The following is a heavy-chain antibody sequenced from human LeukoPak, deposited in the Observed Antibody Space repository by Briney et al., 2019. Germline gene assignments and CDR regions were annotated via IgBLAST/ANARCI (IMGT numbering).Heavy chain of an antibody. D-gene: IGHD3-22*01. CDR1: GYTFTGYY. V-gene: IGHV1-2*06. J-gene: IGHJ4*02. Sequence: ASVKVSCKASGYTFTGYYMHWVRQAPGQGLEWMGRINPNSGGTNYAQKFQGRVTMTEDTSTDTAYMELSSLRSEDTAVYYCATAYYYDSSGYRYYFDYWGQGTLVTVSS. CDR2: INPNSGGT. CDR3: ATAYYYDSSGYRYYFDY.